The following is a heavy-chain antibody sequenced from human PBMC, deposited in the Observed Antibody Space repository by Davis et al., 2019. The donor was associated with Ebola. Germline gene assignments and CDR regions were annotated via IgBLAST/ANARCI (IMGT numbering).Heavy chain of an antibody. V-gene: IGHV3-30-3*01. Sequence: GESLKISCAASGFTFSSYVMHWVRQAPGKGLEWVAVISYDGTNKYYADSVKGRFTISRDNSKNTLYLQMNSLRVEDTAVYYCAGCGYSYGTPDWYFDLWGRGTLVTVSS. CDR1: GFTFSSYV. D-gene: IGHD5-18*01. J-gene: IGHJ2*01. CDR3: AGCGYSYGTPDWYFDL. CDR2: ISYDGTNK.